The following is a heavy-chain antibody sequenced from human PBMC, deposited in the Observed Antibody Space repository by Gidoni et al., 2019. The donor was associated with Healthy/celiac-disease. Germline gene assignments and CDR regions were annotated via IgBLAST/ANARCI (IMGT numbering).Heavy chain of an antibody. D-gene: IGHD3-22*01. CDR1: GFTFGDYA. V-gene: IGHV3-49*03. CDR3: TRDEAYYYDSSGYYCGWFDP. CDR2: IRSKAYGGTT. J-gene: IGHJ5*02. Sequence: EVQLVESGGGLVQPGRSLRLSCTASGFTFGDYAMSWFRQAPGKGLEWVGFIRSKAYGGTTEYAASVKGRFTISRDDSKSIAYLQMNSLKTEDTAVYYCTRDEAYYYDSSGYYCGWFDPWGQGTLVTVSS.